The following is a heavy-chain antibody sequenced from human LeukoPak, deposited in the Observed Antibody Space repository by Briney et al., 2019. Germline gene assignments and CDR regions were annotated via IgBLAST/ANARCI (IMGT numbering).Heavy chain of an antibody. CDR3: ARLCGGFRTKPSSTSCLDY. J-gene: IGHJ4*02. Sequence: PSETLSLTCTVSGGSISSSSYYWGWIRQPPGKGLEWIGSIYYSGSTYYNPSLKSRVTISVDTSKNQFSLKLSSVTAADTAVYYCARLCGGFRTKPSSTSCLDYWGQGTLVTVSS. CDR1: GGSISSSSYY. D-gene: IGHD2-2*01. CDR2: IYYSGST. V-gene: IGHV4-39*01.